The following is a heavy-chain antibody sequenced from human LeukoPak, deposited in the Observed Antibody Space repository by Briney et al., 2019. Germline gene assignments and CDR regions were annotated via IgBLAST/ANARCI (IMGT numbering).Heavy chain of an antibody. CDR3: ASNIPTPTTSPPLGY. J-gene: IGHJ4*02. Sequence: SETLSLTCTVSGGSTDSYYYWSWIRQPPGKGLEWIGYIDYSGRTKYNPSLQSRVTISDTSKTQFSLRPGSVTAADTAVYFCASNIPTPTTSPPLGYWGQGTLVTVSS. V-gene: IGHV4-59*08. D-gene: IGHD1-1*01. CDR1: GGSTDSYYY. CDR2: IDYSGRT.